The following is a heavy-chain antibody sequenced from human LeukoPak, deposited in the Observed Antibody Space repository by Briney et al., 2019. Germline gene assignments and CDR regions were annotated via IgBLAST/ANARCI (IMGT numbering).Heavy chain of an antibody. D-gene: IGHD3-10*01. CDR3: ARDLNCITMVRGVIIRANWFDP. V-gene: IGHV1-18*01. CDR2: ISAYNGNT. CDR1: GYTFTSYG. J-gene: IGHJ5*02. Sequence: ASVKVSCKASGYTFTSYGISWVRQAPGQGLEWMGWISAYNGNTNYAQKFQGRVTMTTDTSTSTAYMELRSLRSDDTAVYYCARDLNCITMVRGVIIRANWFDPWGQGTLVTVSS.